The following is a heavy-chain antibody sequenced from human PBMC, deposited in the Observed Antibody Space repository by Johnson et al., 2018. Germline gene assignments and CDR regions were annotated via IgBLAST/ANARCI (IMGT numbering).Heavy chain of an antibody. CDR2: ISSSSTI. CDR1: GFTFSSYS. V-gene: IGHV3-21*05. Sequence: VQLQESGGGLGKPGGSLRLSCAASGFTFSSYSVNWVRQAPGKGLEWVSYISSSSTIYYADSVKGRFTISRDKAKNSLYLQMNSLRDEDTAVYYCPREPYFAIGVRPIEYYYGLDVWGQGHTVTVSS. D-gene: IGHD2-21*01. CDR3: PREPYFAIGVRPIEYYYGLDV. J-gene: IGHJ6*02.